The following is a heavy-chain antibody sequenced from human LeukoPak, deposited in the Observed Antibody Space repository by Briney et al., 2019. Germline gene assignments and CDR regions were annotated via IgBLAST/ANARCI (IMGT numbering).Heavy chain of an antibody. J-gene: IGHJ4*02. Sequence: GGSLRLSCAASGFKFRDYAMSWVRPAPGKGREWGLTVEKTGGRAYYADSVKGRFTVSRDNSKNTLYLQMNSQRAEDTALYYCAKQQGALIQQWYFDYWGQGTLVTVSS. V-gene: IGHV3-23*01. CDR3: AKQQGALIQQWYFDY. CDR1: GFKFRDYA. CDR2: VEKTGGRA. D-gene: IGHD5-18*01.